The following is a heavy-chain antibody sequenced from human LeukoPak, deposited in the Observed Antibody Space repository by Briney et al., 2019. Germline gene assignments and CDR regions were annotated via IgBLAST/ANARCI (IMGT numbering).Heavy chain of an antibody. Sequence: GGSPRLSCAASGFTFSSYAMHWVRQAPGKGLEWVAVISYDGSNKYYADSVKGRFTISRDNSKNTLYLQMNSLRAEDTAVYYCARGRDSSGYYLDYWGQGTLVTVSS. D-gene: IGHD3-22*01. V-gene: IGHV3-30-3*01. J-gene: IGHJ4*02. CDR3: ARGRDSSGYYLDY. CDR2: ISYDGSNK. CDR1: GFTFSSYA.